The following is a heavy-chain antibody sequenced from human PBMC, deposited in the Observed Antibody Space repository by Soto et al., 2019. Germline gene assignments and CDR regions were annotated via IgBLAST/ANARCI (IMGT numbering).Heavy chain of an antibody. CDR1: GFTVSSNY. V-gene: IGHV3-53*01. CDR2: IYSGGST. J-gene: IGHJ6*02. CDR3: ARDYGPYYYYGMDV. D-gene: IGHD3-10*01. Sequence: LRLSCAASGFTVSSNYMSWVRQAPGKGLEWVSVIYSGGSTYYADSVKGRFTISRDNSKNTLYLQMNSLRAEDTAVYYCARDYGPYYYYGMDVWGQGTTVTVSS.